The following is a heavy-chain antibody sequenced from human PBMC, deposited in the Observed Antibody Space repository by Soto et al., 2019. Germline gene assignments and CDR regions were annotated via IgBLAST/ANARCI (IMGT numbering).Heavy chain of an antibody. CDR3: ASRPGLEQWVVLDY. J-gene: IGHJ4*02. CDR1: GYTFTSYA. V-gene: IGHV1-3*01. Sequence: QVKLVQSGAEVKKAGASVKVSCKASGYTFTSYAVNWVRQAPGQRLEWVGWINPGNGDTRYSEEFQNRVTITRDTSATTAYRELTSLTSEDTAVYYCASRPGLEQWVVLDYWGQGTLVTVSS. CDR2: INPGNGDT. D-gene: IGHD6-19*01.